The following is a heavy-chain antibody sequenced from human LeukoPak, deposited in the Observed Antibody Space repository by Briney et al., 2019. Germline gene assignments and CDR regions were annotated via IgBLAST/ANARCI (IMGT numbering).Heavy chain of an antibody. D-gene: IGHD3-22*01. CDR2: INWNGGST. CDR3: ARGGYFDISGYPNF. J-gene: IGHJ4*02. Sequence: GGSLRLSCAASGFTFDDYGMSWVRQAPGKGLEWVSGINWNGGSTYYADSVKGRFTISRDNAKNSLYLQMNSLRAEDTALYHCARGGYFDISGYPNFWGQGTLVTVSS. CDR1: GFTFDDYG. V-gene: IGHV3-20*01.